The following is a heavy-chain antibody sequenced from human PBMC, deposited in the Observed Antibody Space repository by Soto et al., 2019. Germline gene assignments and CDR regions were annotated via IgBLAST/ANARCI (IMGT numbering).Heavy chain of an antibody. J-gene: IGHJ4*02. V-gene: IGHV3-9*01. CDR2: LSWDSGNI. CDR1: GFTFDDYA. CDR3: VKDVRAVAGLTTLYFDY. D-gene: IGHD6-19*01. Sequence: GGSMRLSCAASGFTFDDYAMHWVRQVPGKGLEWVSGLSWDSGNIDYGDSVKGRFTISRNNAKNSLYLQMNSLRPEDTAFYYCVKDVRAVAGLTTLYFDYWGQGTLVTVSS.